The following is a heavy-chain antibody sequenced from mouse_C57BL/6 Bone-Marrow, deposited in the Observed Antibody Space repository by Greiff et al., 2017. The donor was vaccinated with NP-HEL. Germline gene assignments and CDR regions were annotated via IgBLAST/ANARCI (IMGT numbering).Heavy chain of an antibody. V-gene: IGHV1-64*01. CDR3: ARENYYGSRYWYFDV. CDR1: GYTFTSYW. J-gene: IGHJ1*03. CDR2: IHPNSGST. D-gene: IGHD1-1*01. Sequence: VQLQQPGAELVKPGASVKLSCKASGYTFTSYWMHWVKQRPGQGLEWIGMIHPNSGSTNYNEKFKSKATLTVDKSSSTAYMQLSSLTSEDSAVYYFARENYYGSRYWYFDVWGTGTTVTVSS.